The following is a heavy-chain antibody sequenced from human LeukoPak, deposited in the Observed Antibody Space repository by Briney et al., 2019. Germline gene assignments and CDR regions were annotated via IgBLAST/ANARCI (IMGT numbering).Heavy chain of an antibody. D-gene: IGHD3-22*01. CDR1: GFTFSSHA. J-gene: IGHJ3*02. V-gene: IGHV3-23*01. CDR2: ISGSGGST. Sequence: GSLRLSCAASGFTFSSHAMSWVRQAPGKGLEWVSAISGSGGSTYYADSVKGRFTISRDNSKNTLYLQMNSLRAEDTAVYYCAKDLGVMIVVVLDAFDIWGQGTMVTVSS. CDR3: AKDLGVMIVVVLDAFDI.